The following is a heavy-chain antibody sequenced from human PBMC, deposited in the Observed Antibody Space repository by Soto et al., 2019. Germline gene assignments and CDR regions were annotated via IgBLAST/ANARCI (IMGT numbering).Heavy chain of an antibody. Sequence: SGGSLRLSCAASGFTFSSYAMSWVRQAPGKGLEWVSAISGSGGSTYYADSVKGRFTISRDNSKNTLYLQMNSLRAEDTAVYYCAKDLLGIQLWLHYWGQGTLVTVSS. D-gene: IGHD5-18*01. CDR2: ISGSGGST. V-gene: IGHV3-23*01. J-gene: IGHJ4*02. CDR3: AKDLLGIQLWLHY. CDR1: GFTFSSYA.